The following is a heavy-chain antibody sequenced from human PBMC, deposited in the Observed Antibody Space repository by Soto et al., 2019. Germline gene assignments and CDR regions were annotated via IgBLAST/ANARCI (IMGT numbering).Heavy chain of an antibody. CDR2: IYYSGST. J-gene: IGHJ6*02. V-gene: IGHV4-31*03. CDR1: GGSISSGGYY. Sequence: SSETLSLTCTVSGGSISSGGYYWSWIRQHPGKGLEWIGHIYYSGSTYYNPSLKSRVTISVDTSKNQFSLKLSSVTAADTAVYYCATVGYSYGYDYYYGMDVWGQGTTVTVSS. CDR3: ATVGYSYGYDYYYGMDV. D-gene: IGHD5-18*01.